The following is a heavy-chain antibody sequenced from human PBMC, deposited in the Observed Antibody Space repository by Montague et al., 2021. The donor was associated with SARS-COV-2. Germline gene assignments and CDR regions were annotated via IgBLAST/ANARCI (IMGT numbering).Heavy chain of an antibody. J-gene: IGHJ6*02. CDR3: ARVEFDGGYDSVPLDV. CDR1: GGSMSSGGYY. Sequence: TLSLTCSVSGGSMSSGGYYWSWIRQHPGKGLEWIGYIYYSGSTYYNPSLKSRVTISVDTSKNQFSLKLSSVTAADTAVYYCARVEFDGGYDSVPLDVWGQGTTVTVSS. V-gene: IGHV4-31*03. CDR2: IYYSGST. D-gene: IGHD5-12*01.